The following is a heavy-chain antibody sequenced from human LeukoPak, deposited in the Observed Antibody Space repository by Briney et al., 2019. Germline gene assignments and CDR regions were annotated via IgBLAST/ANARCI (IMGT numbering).Heavy chain of an antibody. CDR1: GFTFSSYA. Sequence: PGGSLRPSCAASGFTFSSYAMSWVRQAPGKGLEWVSAISGSGGSTYYADSVKGRFTISRDNSKKLYLQMNSLRAEDTAVYYCAKQGVVVISPLDYWGQGTLVTVSS. CDR3: AKQGVVVISPLDY. D-gene: IGHD3-22*01. CDR2: ISGSGGST. J-gene: IGHJ4*02. V-gene: IGHV3-23*01.